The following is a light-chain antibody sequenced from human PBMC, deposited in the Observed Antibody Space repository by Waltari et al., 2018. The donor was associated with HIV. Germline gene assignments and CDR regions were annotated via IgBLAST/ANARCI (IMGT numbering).Light chain of an antibody. J-gene: IGLJ3*02. V-gene: IGLV2-14*01. CDR1: NGAIGSYNY. CDR2: EVN. Sequence: QSALTQPASVSGSPAQSITISCTGSNGAIGSYNYVSWYQHSPGKAPRLILYEVNNRPSGVSDRFSGSKSGNTASLTISGLRTEDKAVYYCTSYSVTSTPWLFGGGTKLTVL. CDR3: TSYSVTSTPWL.